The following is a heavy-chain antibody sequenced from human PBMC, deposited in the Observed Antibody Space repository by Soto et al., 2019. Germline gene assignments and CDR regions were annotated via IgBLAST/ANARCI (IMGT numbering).Heavy chain of an antibody. J-gene: IGHJ4*02. CDR3: PRQIHDSDTGPNFQYDFES. D-gene: IGHD5-18*01. CDR1: GYSFAGSW. V-gene: IGHV5-10-1*01. Sequence: GESLKISCRGSGYSFAGSWITWVRQKPGKGLEWMGRIDPSDSQTYYSPSFRGHVTISVTKSITTVFLQWSSLRASDTAMYYCPRQIHDSDTGPNFQYDFESWGQGTAVTVS. CDR2: IDPSDSQT.